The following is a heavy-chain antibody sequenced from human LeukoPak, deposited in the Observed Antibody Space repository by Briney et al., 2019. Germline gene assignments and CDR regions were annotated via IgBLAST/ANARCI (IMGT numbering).Heavy chain of an antibody. CDR1: GGSFSGYY. Sequence: KPSETLSLTCAVYGGSFSGYYWSWIRQPPGKGLEWIGEINHSGSTNYNPSLKSRVTISVDTSKNQFSLKLSSVTAADTAVYYCARGSPLMVSYWGQGTLVTVSS. CDR2: INHSGST. D-gene: IGHD2-8*01. J-gene: IGHJ4*02. V-gene: IGHV4-34*01. CDR3: ARGSPLMVSY.